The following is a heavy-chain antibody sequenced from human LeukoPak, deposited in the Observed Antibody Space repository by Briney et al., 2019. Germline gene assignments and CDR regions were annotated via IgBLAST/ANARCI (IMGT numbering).Heavy chain of an antibody. Sequence: SETLSLTCAVYGGSFSGYYWSWIRQPPGKGLEWIGGINHSGSTNYNPSLKSRVTISVDTSKNQFSLKLSSVTAADTAVYYCARDAGGRWSDAFDIWGQGTMVTVSS. CDR2: INHSGST. V-gene: IGHV4-34*01. CDR3: ARDAGGRWSDAFDI. CDR1: GGSFSGYY. D-gene: IGHD2-15*01. J-gene: IGHJ3*02.